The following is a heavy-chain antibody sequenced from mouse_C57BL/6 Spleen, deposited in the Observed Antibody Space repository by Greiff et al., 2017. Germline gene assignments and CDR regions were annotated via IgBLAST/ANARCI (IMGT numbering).Heavy chain of an antibody. CDR3: AINDYNDRFAY. V-gene: IGHV1-74*01. CDR2: IHPSDSDT. CDR1: GYTFTSYW. D-gene: IGHD2-4*01. J-gene: IGHJ3*01. Sequence: QVQLQQPGAELVKPGASVKVSCKASGYTFTSYWMHWVKQRPGQGLEWIGRIHPSDSDTNYNQKFKGKATLTVDKSSSTAYMQLSSLTSEDSAFYYCAINDYNDRFAYWGQGTLVTVSA.